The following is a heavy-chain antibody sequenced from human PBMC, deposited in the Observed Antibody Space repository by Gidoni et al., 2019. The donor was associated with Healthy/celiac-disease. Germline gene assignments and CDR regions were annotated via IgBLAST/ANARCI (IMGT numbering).Heavy chain of an antibody. D-gene: IGHD2-2*01. Sequence: TTDYAAPVKGRFTISRDDSKNTLYLQMNSLKTGDTAVYYCTLAHYCSSTSCLVSAGGYWGQGTLVTVSS. CDR3: TLAHYCSSTSCLVSAGGY. J-gene: IGHJ4*02. CDR2: TT. V-gene: IGHV3-15*01.